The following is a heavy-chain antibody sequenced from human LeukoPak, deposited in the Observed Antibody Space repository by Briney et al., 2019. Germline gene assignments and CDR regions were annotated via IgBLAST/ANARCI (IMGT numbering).Heavy chain of an antibody. CDR1: GGSFSGYY. J-gene: IGHJ4*02. Sequence: KPSETLSLTCAVYGGSFSGYYWSWIRQPPGKGLEWIGEINHSGSTNYNPSLKSRVTISVDTSKNQFSLKLSSVTAADTAVYYRARDLGIQLWTLGVFDYWGQGTLVTVSS. CDR3: ARDLGIQLWTLGVFDY. D-gene: IGHD5-18*01. CDR2: INHSGST. V-gene: IGHV4-34*01.